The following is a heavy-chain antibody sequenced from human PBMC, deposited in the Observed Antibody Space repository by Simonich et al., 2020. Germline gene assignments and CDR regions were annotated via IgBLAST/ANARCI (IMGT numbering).Heavy chain of an antibody. Sequence: EVQLVESGGGLVQPGGSLRLSCAASGFTFSSYEMNWVRHAPGKGLEWVSYISSSGSTIYYADTVKGRFTNSRDNGKNSLYLKKNSLRAEDTAVYYCARDFRLQLVEIGTYYYYGMDVWGQGTTVTVSS. J-gene: IGHJ6*02. V-gene: IGHV3-48*03. CDR3: ARDFRLQLVEIGTYYYYGMDV. CDR1: GFTFSSYE. D-gene: IGHD6-6*01. CDR2: ISSSGSTI.